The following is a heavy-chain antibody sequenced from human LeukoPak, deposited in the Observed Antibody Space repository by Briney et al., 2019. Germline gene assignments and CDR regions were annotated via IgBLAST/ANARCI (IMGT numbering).Heavy chain of an antibody. CDR3: ARQEYSYFYMDV. D-gene: IGHD2/OR15-2a*01. CDR2: IDYSGTT. Sequence: SETLSLTCTVSGGSISSSSYYWGWFRQPPGEGLEWIGSIDYSGTTYFHPSLKSRVTISVDTSKSQFSLNLTSVTAADTAVYYCARQEYSYFYMDVWGKGTTVTVSS. CDR1: GGSISSSSYY. J-gene: IGHJ6*03. V-gene: IGHV4-39*01.